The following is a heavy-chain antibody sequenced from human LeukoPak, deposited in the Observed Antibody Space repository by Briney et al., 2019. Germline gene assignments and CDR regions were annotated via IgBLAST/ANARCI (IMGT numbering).Heavy chain of an antibody. CDR3: ARDLAITIFGVVISNYMDV. V-gene: IGHV3-11*04. J-gene: IGHJ6*03. CDR2: ISNTGNRV. D-gene: IGHD3-3*01. Sequence: GGSLRLSCAASGFSFSDFYMTWIRQAPGKGLDRVSYISNTGNRVDYADSVKGRFSISRDNAKKSVNLQMNSLRAEDTAVYYCARDLAITIFGVVISNYMDVWGKGTTVTVSS. CDR1: GFSFSDFY.